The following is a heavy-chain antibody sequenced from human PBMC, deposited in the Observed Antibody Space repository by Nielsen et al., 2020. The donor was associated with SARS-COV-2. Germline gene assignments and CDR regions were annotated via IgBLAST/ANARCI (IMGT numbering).Heavy chain of an antibody. CDR1: GFTFSSYW. CDR3: AKMSPPGIAVGTAEYFQH. D-gene: IGHD6-19*01. CDR2: ISGSGGRT. Sequence: GESLKISCAASGFTFSSYWMSWVRQAPGKGLEWVSAISGSGGRTYYADSVKGRFTISRDKSKNTLYVLMNSLRAEDTAVYYCAKMSPPGIAVGTAEYFQHWGQGTLVTVSS. J-gene: IGHJ1*01. V-gene: IGHV3-23*01.